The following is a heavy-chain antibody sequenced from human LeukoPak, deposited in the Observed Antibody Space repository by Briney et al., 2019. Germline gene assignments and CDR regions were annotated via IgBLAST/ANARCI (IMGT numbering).Heavy chain of an antibody. CDR3: ARSHGGITIRNWFDP. J-gene: IGHJ5*02. D-gene: IGHD3-3*01. V-gene: IGHV1-2*02. CDR2: INPNSGST. Sequence: GASVKVTCKASGYTFTGYYMHWVRQAPGQGLEWMGWINPNSGSTNYAQKFQGRVTMTRDTSISTAYMELSRLRSDDTAVYYCARSHGGITIRNWFDPWGQGTLVTVSS. CDR1: GYTFTGYY.